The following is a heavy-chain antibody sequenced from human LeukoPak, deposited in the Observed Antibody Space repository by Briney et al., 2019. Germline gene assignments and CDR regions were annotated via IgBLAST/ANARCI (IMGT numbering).Heavy chain of an antibody. J-gene: IGHJ4*02. CDR3: ARVGALGGHDF. CDR2: INHSGST. CDR1: GGSFSGYY. Sequence: SETLSLTCAVYGGSFSGYYWSWIRQPPGKGLEWIGEINHSGSTYYNPSLKSRVTISVDTSKNQFSLKLSSVTAADTAVYYCARVGALGGHDFWGQGSLVTVSS. D-gene: IGHD1-26*01. V-gene: IGHV4-34*01.